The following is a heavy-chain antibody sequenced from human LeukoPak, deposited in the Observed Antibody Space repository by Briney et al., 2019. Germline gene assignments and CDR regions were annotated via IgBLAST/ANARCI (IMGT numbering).Heavy chain of an antibody. V-gene: IGHV4-59*11. Sequence: PSETLSLTCTVSGGSISSHYWSWIRQPPGKGLEWIGYIYYSGSTNYNPSLKSRVTISVDTSKNQFSPKLSSVTAADTAVYYCARGSGSYIDYWGQGTLVTVSS. D-gene: IGHD1-26*01. CDR1: GGSISSHY. CDR2: IYYSGST. CDR3: ARGSGSYIDY. J-gene: IGHJ4*02.